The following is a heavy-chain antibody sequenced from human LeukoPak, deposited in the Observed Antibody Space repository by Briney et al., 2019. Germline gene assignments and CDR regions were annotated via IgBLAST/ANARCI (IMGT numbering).Heavy chain of an antibody. CDR3: ACTSGYDFSSYYYYYMDV. CDR2: ISSGSSYI. D-gene: IGHD5-12*01. Sequence: PGGSLRLSCAASGFTFSSYSMNWVRQAPGKGLEWVSSISSGSSYIYYADSVKGRFTISRDNAKNSLYLQMNSLSAGDTAVYYCACTSGYDFSSYYYYYMDVWGKGTTVTVSS. J-gene: IGHJ6*03. CDR1: GFTFSSYS. V-gene: IGHV3-21*01.